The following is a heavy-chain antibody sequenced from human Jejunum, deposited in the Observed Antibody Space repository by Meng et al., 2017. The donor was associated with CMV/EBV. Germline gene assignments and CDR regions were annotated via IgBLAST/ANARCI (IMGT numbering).Heavy chain of an antibody. Sequence: CKGFGYRFNNYWIGWVRQMPGKGLEWMGIIYPEDSDTRYSPSFQGQVTFSADKSINTAYLEWSSLKASDTAMYFCARDSGITETAPVFWGQGTLVTVSS. CDR1: GYRFNNYW. V-gene: IGHV5-51*01. CDR2: IYPEDSDT. J-gene: IGHJ4*02. CDR3: ARDSGITETAPVF. D-gene: IGHD6-13*01.